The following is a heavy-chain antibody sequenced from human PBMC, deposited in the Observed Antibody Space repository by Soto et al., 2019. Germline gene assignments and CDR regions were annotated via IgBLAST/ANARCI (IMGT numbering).Heavy chain of an antibody. D-gene: IGHD2-15*01. CDR2: ISGSGGST. Sequence: GGSLRLSCAASGFTFSSYAMSWVRQAPGKGLEWVSAISGSGGSTYYADSVKGRFTISRDNSKNTLYLQMNSLRAEDTAVYYCATESYCSGASTYNHYYFDYWGQGPLFPVSS. V-gene: IGHV3-23*01. CDR1: GFTFSSYA. J-gene: IGHJ4*02. CDR3: ATESYCSGASTYNHYYFDY.